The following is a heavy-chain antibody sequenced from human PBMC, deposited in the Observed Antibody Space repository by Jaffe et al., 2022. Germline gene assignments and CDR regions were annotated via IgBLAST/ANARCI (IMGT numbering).Heavy chain of an antibody. V-gene: IGHV3-49*04. CDR2: IRSKAYGGTT. CDR3: TRDAIPYYYGSGSYAFEY. Sequence: EVQLVESGGGLVQPGRSLRLSCTTSGFTFGDYPMSWVRQAPGKGLEWVGFIRSKAYGGTTEDAASVKGRFTISRDDSKSIAYLQMNSLKTEDTAVYYCTRDAIPYYYGSGSYAFEYWGQGTLVTVSS. D-gene: IGHD3-10*01. J-gene: IGHJ4*02. CDR1: GFTFGDYP.